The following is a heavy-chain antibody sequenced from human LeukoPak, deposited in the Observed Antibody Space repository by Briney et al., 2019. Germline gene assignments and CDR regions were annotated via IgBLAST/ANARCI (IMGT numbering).Heavy chain of an antibody. V-gene: IGHV1-69*06. CDR3: ARPSYCSSTSCYEYYYYYMDV. CDR2: IIPIFGTA. Sequence: SVKVSCKASGYNFTSYGISWVRQAPGQGLEWMGGIIPIFGTANYAQKFQGRVTITADKSTSTAYMELSSLRSEDTAVYYCARPSYCSSTSCYEYYYYYMDVWGKGTTVTVSS. J-gene: IGHJ6*03. CDR1: GYNFTSYG. D-gene: IGHD2-2*01.